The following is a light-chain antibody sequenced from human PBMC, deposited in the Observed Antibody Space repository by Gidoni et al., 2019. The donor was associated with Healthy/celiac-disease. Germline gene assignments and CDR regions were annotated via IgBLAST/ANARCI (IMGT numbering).Light chain of an antibody. CDR1: QSVSSSY. J-gene: IGKJ1*01. V-gene: IGKV3-20*01. CDR3: QQYGSSPT. CDR2: GAS. Sequence: EIVLTQSPGTLSLSPGERATLPCRASQSVSSSYLAWYQQKPGQAPRLLIYGASSRATGIPDRFSGSGSGTDFTLTISRLEPKDFAVYYCQQYGSSPTFGQGTKVEIK.